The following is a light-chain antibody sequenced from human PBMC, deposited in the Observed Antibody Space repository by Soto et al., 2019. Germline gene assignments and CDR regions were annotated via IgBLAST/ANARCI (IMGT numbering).Light chain of an antibody. Sequence: EIVLTQSPGTLSLSPGERATLSCRASQSVSSSYLGWYQQKPGQAPRLLIYGASSRATGIPDRFSGSGSGTDFTLTISRLEPGDFAVYYCQQYGSSSYTFGQGTKLEIK. V-gene: IGKV3-20*01. J-gene: IGKJ2*01. CDR1: QSVSSSY. CDR3: QQYGSSSYT. CDR2: GAS.